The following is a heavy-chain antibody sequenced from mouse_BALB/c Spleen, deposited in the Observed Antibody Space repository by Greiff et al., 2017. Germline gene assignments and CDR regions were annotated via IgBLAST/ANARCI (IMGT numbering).Heavy chain of an antibody. CDR2: SRNKANDYTT. Sequence: EVNVVESGGGLVQPGGSLRLSCATSGFTFSDFYMEWVRQPPGKRLEWIAASRNKANDYTTEYSASVKGRFIVSRDTSQSILYLQMNALRAEDTAIYYSARDGPYGNYFDYWGQGTTLTVSS. D-gene: IGHD2-1*01. CDR3: ARDGPYGNYFDY. V-gene: IGHV7-1*02. J-gene: IGHJ2*01. CDR1: GFTFSDFY.